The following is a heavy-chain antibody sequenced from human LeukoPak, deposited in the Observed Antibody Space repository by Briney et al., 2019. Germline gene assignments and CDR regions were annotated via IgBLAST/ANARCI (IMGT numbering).Heavy chain of an antibody. Sequence: ASVKVSCKASGYTFTGHFIHWVRQAPGQGLEWMGWINPNSGGTKYAQKFQGRVTMTRDTSTSTVYMELSSLRSEDTAVYYCARDFSDFWSGYYIRGSVTIDYWGQGTLVTVSS. CDR3: ARDFSDFWSGYYIRGSVTIDY. J-gene: IGHJ4*02. V-gene: IGHV1-2*02. CDR1: GYTFTGHF. D-gene: IGHD3-3*01. CDR2: INPNSGGT.